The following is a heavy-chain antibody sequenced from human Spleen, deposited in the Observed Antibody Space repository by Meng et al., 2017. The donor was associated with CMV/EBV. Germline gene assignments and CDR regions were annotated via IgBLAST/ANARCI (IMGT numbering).Heavy chain of an antibody. J-gene: IGHJ4*02. Sequence: GESLKISCAASGFAFSTYAMSWVRQAPGKGLEWVSVIYSGGSATYYADSMKGRFTISRDNSKNTLYLQMNSLRTEDTAVYYCASYVGYDSSGYYWLDYWGQGTLVTVSS. D-gene: IGHD3-22*01. CDR1: GFAFSTYA. CDR2: IYSGGSAT. CDR3: ASYVGYDSSGYYWLDY. V-gene: IGHV3-23*03.